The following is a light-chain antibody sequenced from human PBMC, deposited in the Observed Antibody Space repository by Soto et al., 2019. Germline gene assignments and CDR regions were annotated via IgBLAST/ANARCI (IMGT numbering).Light chain of an antibody. CDR3: QQYTNWPLLT. Sequence: EIIVTQSPATLSVSPGERATLSCRASQSVNNNLAWYQQKPGQAPRLLISGASTRATGIPARFGGSGYGTEFTLTISSLQSEDFAIYYCQQYTNWPLLTFGGGTKVEIK. J-gene: IGKJ4*01. CDR2: GAS. CDR1: QSVNNN. V-gene: IGKV3-15*01.